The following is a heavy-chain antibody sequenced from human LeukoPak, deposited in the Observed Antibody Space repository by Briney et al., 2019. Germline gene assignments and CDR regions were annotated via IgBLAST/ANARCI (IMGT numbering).Heavy chain of an antibody. D-gene: IGHD2-15*01. CDR1: EYSFATYW. J-gene: IGHJ4*02. V-gene: IGHV5-51*01. Sequence: GESLKICCKGSEYSFATYWIGWVRQMPGQGLEWMGIIFPGDSDTRYSPSFQGQVTISADKSISTAYLQWSSLRASDTAIYYCASEYCSGGNCYFDYWGQGTLVTVSS. CDR2: IFPGDSDT. CDR3: ASEYCSGGNCYFDY.